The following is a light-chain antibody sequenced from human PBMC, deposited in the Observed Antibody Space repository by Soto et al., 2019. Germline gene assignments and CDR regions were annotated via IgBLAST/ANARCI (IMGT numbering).Light chain of an antibody. V-gene: IGLV2-14*01. Sequence: QSALTQPASVSGSPGQSITISCTGTSSDVGGYNHVSWYQQHPGKAPKLIIFEVRNRPSGVSDRFSASKSGNTASLTISGLQTEDEAVYYCSPYASSSSYAFGTGTKVTVL. CDR1: SSDVGGYNH. CDR2: EVR. CDR3: SPYASSSSYA. J-gene: IGLJ1*01.